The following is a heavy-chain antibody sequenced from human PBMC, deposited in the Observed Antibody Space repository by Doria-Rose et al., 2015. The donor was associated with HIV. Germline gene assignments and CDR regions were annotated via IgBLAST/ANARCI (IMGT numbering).Heavy chain of an antibody. V-gene: IGHV3-7*01. CDR2: IKQDGSEK. CDR1: GFTFSSYW. J-gene: IGHJ4*02. Sequence: VQLQESGGGLVQPGGSLRLSCAASGFTFSSYWMSWVRQAPGKGLEWVANIKQDGSEKYYVDSAKGRFTISRDSAKNSLNLQMNSLRAEDPAVYYCARNLLEYYYDSSGFDFWGRGARFTVSS. D-gene: IGHD3-22*01. CDR3: ARNLLEYYYDSSGFDF.